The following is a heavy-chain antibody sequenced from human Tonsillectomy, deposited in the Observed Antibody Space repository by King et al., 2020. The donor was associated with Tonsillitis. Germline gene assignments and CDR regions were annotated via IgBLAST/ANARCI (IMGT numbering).Heavy chain of an antibody. D-gene: IGHD1-26*01. J-gene: IGHJ4*02. Sequence: VQLVESGGGVVQPGKSLRLSCAASGFIFSAYGIHWVRQAPGKGLEWVAVIWFDGSNEYYADSVKGRFPLSRDNSKNRLYLQMNSLGAEDTAVYYCARDMYRGSYSGDLDYWGQGTLVTVSS. CDR2: IWFDGSNE. V-gene: IGHV3-33*08. CDR3: ARDMYRGSYSGDLDY. CDR1: GFIFSAYG.